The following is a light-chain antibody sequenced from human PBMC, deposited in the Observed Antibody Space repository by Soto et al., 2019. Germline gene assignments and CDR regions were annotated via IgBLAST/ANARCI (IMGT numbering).Light chain of an antibody. Sequence: EIVMTQSPLSLSVTPGQPASISCKSSQTLLHRDRKTYLYWYLQRTGQPPQLLIHEASNRFSGVPDRFSGSGSGTDFTLKISRVEAEDVGVYYCTQTIQPAFTFGQGTKLEIK. J-gene: IGKJ2*01. CDR1: QTLLHRDRKTY. CDR2: EAS. V-gene: IGKV2D-29*01. CDR3: TQTIQPAFT.